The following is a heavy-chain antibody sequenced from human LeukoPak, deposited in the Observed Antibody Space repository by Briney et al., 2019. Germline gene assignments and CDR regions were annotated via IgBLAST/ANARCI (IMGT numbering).Heavy chain of an antibody. D-gene: IGHD5-18*01. Sequence: SETLSLTCTVSGGSISSYYWSWIRQPPGKGLEWIGEINHSGSTNYNPSLKSRVTISVDTSKNQFSLKLSSVTAADTAVYYCARVRGYSYGYQFFDYWGQGTLVTVSS. V-gene: IGHV4-34*01. CDR3: ARVRGYSYGYQFFDY. CDR1: GGSISSYY. CDR2: INHSGST. J-gene: IGHJ4*02.